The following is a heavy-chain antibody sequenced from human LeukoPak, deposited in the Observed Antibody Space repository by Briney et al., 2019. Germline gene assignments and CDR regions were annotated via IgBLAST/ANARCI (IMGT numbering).Heavy chain of an antibody. CDR2: IITIFGTA. Sequence: SVTVSCKASGYAFTSNGYSWMRQAPAQGLGWEGVIITIFGTANYAEKFQGRVTITADKSTSTAYMELRSLRSEDTAVYYCARGDCSGGSCYEKIDYWGQGTLVTVSS. CDR1: GYAFTSNG. J-gene: IGHJ4*02. D-gene: IGHD2-15*01. V-gene: IGHV1-69*06. CDR3: ARGDCSGGSCYEKIDY.